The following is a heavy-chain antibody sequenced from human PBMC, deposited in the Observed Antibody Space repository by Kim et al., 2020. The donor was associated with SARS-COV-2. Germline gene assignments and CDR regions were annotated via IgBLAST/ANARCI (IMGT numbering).Heavy chain of an antibody. D-gene: IGHD2-2*01. J-gene: IGHJ6*03. CDR3: ARGSAAPVFYYYYYYMDV. Sequence: GGSLRLSCAASGFTFSSYEMNWVRQAPGKGLEWVSYISSSGSTIYYADSVKGRFTISRDNAKNSLYLQMNSLRAEDTAVYYCARGSAAPVFYYYYYYMDVWGKGTTVTVSS. CDR2: ISSSGSTI. CDR1: GFTFSSYE. V-gene: IGHV3-48*03.